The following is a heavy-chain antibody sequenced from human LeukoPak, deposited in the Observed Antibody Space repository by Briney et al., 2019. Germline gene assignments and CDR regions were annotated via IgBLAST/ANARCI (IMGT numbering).Heavy chain of an antibody. D-gene: IGHD2-2*01. Sequence: GGSLRLSCAASGFTFSSYRMTWVRQAPGKGLEWVANIKQDGSEKYYVDSVKGRFTISRDNAKNSLYLQMNSLRAEDTAVYYCARDRRCSSTSCYYFDYWGQGTLVTVSS. V-gene: IGHV3-7*04. CDR2: IKQDGSEK. J-gene: IGHJ4*02. CDR3: ARDRRCSSTSCYYFDY. CDR1: GFTFSSYR.